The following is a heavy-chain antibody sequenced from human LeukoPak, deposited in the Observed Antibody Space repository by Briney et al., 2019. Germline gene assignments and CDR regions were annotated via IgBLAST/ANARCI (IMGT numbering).Heavy chain of an antibody. D-gene: IGHD3-22*01. V-gene: IGHV4-31*03. Sequence: PSETLSLTCTVSGGSISSGGYYWSWIRQHPGKGLEWIGYIYYSGSTYYNPSLKSRVTISVDTSKNQFSLKLSSVTAADTAVYYCARGDYDSSGYSYDYWGQGTLVIVSS. CDR1: GGSISSGGYY. CDR3: ARGDYDSSGYSYDY. CDR2: IYYSGST. J-gene: IGHJ4*02.